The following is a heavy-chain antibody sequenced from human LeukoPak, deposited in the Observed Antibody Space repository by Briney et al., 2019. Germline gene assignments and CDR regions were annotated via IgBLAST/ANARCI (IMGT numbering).Heavy chain of an antibody. J-gene: IGHJ4*02. CDR1: GFTFSSYA. D-gene: IGHD6-13*01. CDR3: AREYSSSWYGYFDY. V-gene: IGHV3-30-3*01. Sequence: NPGRSLTLSCAASGFTFSSYAMHWVRQAPGKGLEWVAVISYDGSNKYYADSVKGRFTISRDNSKNTLYLQMNSLRAEDTAVYYCAREYSSSWYGYFDYWGQGTLVTVSS. CDR2: ISYDGSNK.